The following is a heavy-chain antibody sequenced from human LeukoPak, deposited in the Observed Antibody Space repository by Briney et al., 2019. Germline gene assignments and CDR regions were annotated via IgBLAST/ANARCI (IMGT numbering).Heavy chain of an antibody. CDR3: ARVGGGYCSSTSCYGAFDI. CDR2: IIPIFGTA. J-gene: IGHJ3*02. V-gene: IGHV1-69*05. D-gene: IGHD2-2*01. CDR1: GGTFSSYA. Sequence: SVKVSCKASGGTFSSYAISWVRQAPGQGLEWMGGIIPIFGTANYAQKFQGRVAITTDESTSTAYMELSSLRSEDTAVYYCARVGGGYCSSTSCYGAFDIWGQGTMVTVSS.